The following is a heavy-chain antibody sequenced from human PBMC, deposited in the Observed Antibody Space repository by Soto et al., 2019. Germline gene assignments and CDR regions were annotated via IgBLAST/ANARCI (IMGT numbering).Heavy chain of an antibody. CDR3: ARERRYGSWCYYKEYTWFYP. CDR2: IYYSGST. CDR1: GGSISSYY. Sequence: SETLSLTCTVSGGSISSYYWSWIRQPPGKGLEWIGYIYYSGSTNYNPSLKSRVTISVDTSKNQFSLKLSSVTAADTAVYYCARERRYGSWCYYKEYTWFYPWGQGTLVTVSS. D-gene: IGHD3-10*01. V-gene: IGHV4-59*12. J-gene: IGHJ5*02.